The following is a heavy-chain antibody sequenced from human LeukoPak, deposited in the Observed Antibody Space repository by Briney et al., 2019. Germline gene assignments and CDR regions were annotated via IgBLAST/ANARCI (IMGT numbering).Heavy chain of an antibody. CDR1: GLTLSSYA. D-gene: IGHD2-15*01. Sequence: GGSLRLSCAASGLTLSSYAMSWVRQAPGKGLEWVSAISISGGATYYADSVKGRFTISRDNAKNTLSLQMNSLRAEDTAVYYCVKFSLGGKKPFDYWGQGTLVTVSS. J-gene: IGHJ4*02. V-gene: IGHV3-23*01. CDR2: ISISGGAT. CDR3: VKFSLGGKKPFDY.